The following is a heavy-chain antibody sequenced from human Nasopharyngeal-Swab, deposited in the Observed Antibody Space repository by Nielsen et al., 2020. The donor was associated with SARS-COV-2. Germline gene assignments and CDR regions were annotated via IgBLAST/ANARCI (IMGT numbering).Heavy chain of an antibody. J-gene: IGHJ4*02. CDR1: GGSISSSSYY. V-gene: IGHV4-39*07. D-gene: IGHD6-13*01. CDR3: ATVPAAAGTQAVWY. CDR2: IYYSGST. Sequence: SETLSLTCTVSGGSISSSSYYWGWIRQPPGKGLEWIGSIYYSGSTYYNPSLKSRVTISVDTSKNQFSLKLSSVTAADTAVYYCATVPAAAGTQAVWYWGQGTLVTVSS.